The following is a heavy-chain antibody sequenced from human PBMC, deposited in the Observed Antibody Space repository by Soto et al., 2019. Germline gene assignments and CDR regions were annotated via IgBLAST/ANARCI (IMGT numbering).Heavy chain of an antibody. D-gene: IGHD3-22*01. CDR1: GFRLITNGMC. V-gene: IGHV2-70*01. Sequence: SGPTLEQPTQTLTLTCTFSGFRLITNGMCVSWIRQPPGKALEWLALIDWDDDKYYSTSLKTRLTISKDTSKNQVVLTMTNMDPVDTATYYCARTTYYYDSHRYADAFDIWGQGTMVTVSS. CDR3: ARTTYYYDSHRYADAFDI. CDR2: IDWDDDK. J-gene: IGHJ3*02.